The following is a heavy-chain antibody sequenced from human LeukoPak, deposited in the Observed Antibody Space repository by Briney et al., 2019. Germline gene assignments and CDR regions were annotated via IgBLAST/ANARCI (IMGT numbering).Heavy chain of an antibody. CDR2: INSDGSSI. D-gene: IGHD2-2*01. V-gene: IGHV3-74*01. CDR3: AKDLQYQLTDAFDI. Sequence: GGSLRLSCAASGFTFSSYWMHWVRQAPGKGLVWVSRINSDGSSITYADSVKGRFTISRDNTKNTLYLQMNSLRAEDTAVYYCAKDLQYQLTDAFDIWGQGTMVTVSS. CDR1: GFTFSSYW. J-gene: IGHJ3*02.